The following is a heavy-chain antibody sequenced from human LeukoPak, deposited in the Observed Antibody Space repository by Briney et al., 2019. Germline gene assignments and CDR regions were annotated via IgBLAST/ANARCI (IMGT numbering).Heavy chain of an antibody. CDR2: ISSSSSYI. J-gene: IGHJ4*02. Sequence: PGGSLRLSCAASGFSFSSYEMNWVRQAPGKGLEWVSSISSSSSYIYYADSVKGRFTISRDNAKNSLYLQMNSLRAEDTAVYYCARDWGYSSSSPHYWGQGTLVTVSS. CDR3: ARDWGYSSSSPHY. CDR1: GFSFSSYE. D-gene: IGHD6-6*01. V-gene: IGHV3-21*01.